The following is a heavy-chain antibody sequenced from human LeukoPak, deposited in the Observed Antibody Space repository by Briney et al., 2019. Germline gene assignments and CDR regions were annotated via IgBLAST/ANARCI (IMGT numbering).Heavy chain of an antibody. CDR1: GDSISSSSYY. Sequence: PSDTLSLTCTVSGDSISSSSYYWGWIRQPPGKGLEWIGNINYSGRTYYNPSLKSRVTISVDTSKNQFSLKLSSVTAADTAVYYCARNPSLHIVVVTAIDYWGQGTLVTVSS. V-gene: IGHV4-39*01. CDR3: ARNPSLHIVVVTAIDY. D-gene: IGHD2-21*02. J-gene: IGHJ4*02. CDR2: INYSGRT.